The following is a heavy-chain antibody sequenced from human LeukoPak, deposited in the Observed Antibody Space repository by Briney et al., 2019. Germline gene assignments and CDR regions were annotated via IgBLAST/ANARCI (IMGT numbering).Heavy chain of an antibody. CDR2: LYYGGNT. CDR3: ARGGYCTGARCFFGY. Sequence: SETLSLTCTVSGVSISSYYWSWIRQPPGKGLEWIGYLYYGGNTNYNPSLESRVTISVDASKKQFSLKLTSVTAADTAVYYCARGGYCTGARCFFGYWGQGTLVTVSS. J-gene: IGHJ4*02. CDR1: GVSISSYY. D-gene: IGHD2-15*01. V-gene: IGHV4-59*08.